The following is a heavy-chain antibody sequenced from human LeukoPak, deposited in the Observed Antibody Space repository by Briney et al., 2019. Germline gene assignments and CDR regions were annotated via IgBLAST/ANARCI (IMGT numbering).Heavy chain of an antibody. CDR1: GGSISSRNYC. D-gene: IGHD6-19*01. Sequence: SETLSLTCTVSGGSISSRNYCWGWIRQPPGKGLEWIGNVYYTGSTYNNPSLKSRVTISVDTSKNQFSLKLSSVTAADTAVYYCARMCGSGWYRDYFDYWGQGTLVTVSS. CDR3: ARMCGSGWYRDYFDY. CDR2: VYYTGST. V-gene: IGHV4-39*01. J-gene: IGHJ4*02.